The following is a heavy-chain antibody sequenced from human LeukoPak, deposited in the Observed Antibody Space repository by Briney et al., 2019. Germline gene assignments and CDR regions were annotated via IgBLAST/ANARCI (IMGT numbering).Heavy chain of an antibody. J-gene: IGHJ4*02. CDR1: GGSFSGYY. D-gene: IGHD5-24*01. CDR3: ARGGDGYSK. V-gene: IGHV4-34*01. CDR2: INHSGST. Sequence: SETLSLTCAVYGGSFSGYYWSWIRQPPGKGLEWIGEINHSGSTNYNPSLKSRVTISVDTSKNQFSLKLSSVTAADTAVYYCARGGDGYSKWGQGTLVTVSS.